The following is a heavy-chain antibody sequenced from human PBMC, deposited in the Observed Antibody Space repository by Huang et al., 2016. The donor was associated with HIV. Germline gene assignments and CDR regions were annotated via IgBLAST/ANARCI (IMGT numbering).Heavy chain of an antibody. D-gene: IGHD1-26*01. V-gene: IGHV3-53*01. CDR1: GFTVSSNY. J-gene: IGHJ4*02. CDR3: AAQWELRGGVDF. Sequence: EVQLVESGGGLIQPGGSLSLSCAASGFTVSSNYMSWVRQAPGKGLGGVSVIYSDDSTYSADSVKGRFTISRDNSKNTLYLQMNSLRAEDTAVYYCAAQWELRGGVDFWGQGTLVTVSS. CDR2: IYSDDST.